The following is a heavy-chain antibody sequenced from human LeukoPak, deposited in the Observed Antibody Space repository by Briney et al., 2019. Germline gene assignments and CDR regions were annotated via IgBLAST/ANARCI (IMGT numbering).Heavy chain of an antibody. CDR2: INPNSGGT. V-gene: IGHV1-2*02. J-gene: IGHJ6*03. D-gene: IGHD2-2*01. CDR1: GYTFTGYY. CDR3: ARDAGSSAFYYYYYMDV. Sequence: ASVKVSCKASGYTFTGYYMHWVRQAPGQGLEWMGWINPNSGGTNYAQKFQGRVTMTRDTSISTAYMELSRLGSDDTAVYYCARDAGSSAFYYYYYMDVWGKGTTVTVSS.